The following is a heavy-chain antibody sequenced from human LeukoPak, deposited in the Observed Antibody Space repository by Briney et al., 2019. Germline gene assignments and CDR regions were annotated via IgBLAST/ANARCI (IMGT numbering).Heavy chain of an antibody. V-gene: IGHV3-11*04. Sequence: GGSLRLSCAASGFTFRDYYMSWIREAPGKGLEWISYISSSAGTIHYVDSVKGRFTISRDNAKNSLYLQMDSLRVEDTAVYYCATSVTRRRLDWFIDLWGRGTLVSVSS. CDR1: GFTFRDYY. J-gene: IGHJ2*01. D-gene: IGHD4-17*01. CDR2: ISSSAGTI. CDR3: ATSVTRRRLDWFIDL.